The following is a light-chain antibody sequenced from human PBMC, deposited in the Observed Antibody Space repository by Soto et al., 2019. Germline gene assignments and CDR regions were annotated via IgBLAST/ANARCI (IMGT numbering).Light chain of an antibody. CDR3: QHYNNWPPWA. CDR1: QSITNN. Sequence: EIVMTQSPASLSVSPGGRATLSCRASQSITNNLAWYQQKPGQAPRLLTYGASARATGIPARFSGSGSETEFTLTISSLQSEDSAVYYCQHYNNWPPWAFGQGTKVEIK. V-gene: IGKV3-15*01. J-gene: IGKJ1*01. CDR2: GAS.